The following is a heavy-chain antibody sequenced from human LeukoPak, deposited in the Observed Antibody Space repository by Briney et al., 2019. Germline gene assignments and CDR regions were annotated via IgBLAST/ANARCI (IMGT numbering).Heavy chain of an antibody. CDR1: GGSISSSNW. V-gene: IGHV4-4*02. D-gene: IGHD6-19*01. J-gene: IGHJ4*02. Sequence: SETLSLTCAVSGGSISSSNWWSWVRQPPGKGLEWIGEIYHSGSTNYNPSLKCRGTIPVDKSKNQFSLKLSSVTAADTAVYYCARVTAVAGYFDYWGQGTLVTVSS. CDR2: IYHSGST. CDR3: ARVTAVAGYFDY.